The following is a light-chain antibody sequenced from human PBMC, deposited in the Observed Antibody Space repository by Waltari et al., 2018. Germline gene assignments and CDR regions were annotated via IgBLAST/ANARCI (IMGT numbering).Light chain of an antibody. CDR2: VNSDGSH. CDR1: SGHSTNV. Sequence: QLVLTQSPSASASLGASVKLTCTLSSGHSTNVIAWLQKRPERGPRYLMKVNSDGSHNKGDEIPVRFAGSSSGAEHYLSIASLQSEDVADYYCQTGGHGTWVFGGGTKLTVL. V-gene: IGLV4-69*01. J-gene: IGLJ3*02. CDR3: QTGGHGTWV.